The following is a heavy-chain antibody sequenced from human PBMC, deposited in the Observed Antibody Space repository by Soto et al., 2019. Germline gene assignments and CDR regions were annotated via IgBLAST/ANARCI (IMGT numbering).Heavy chain of an antibody. D-gene: IGHD1-1*01. J-gene: IGHJ6*02. CDR3: ARERTGTTSMDV. CDR2: MNPNSGNT. Sequence: QVQLVQSGAEVKKPGASVKVSCKASGYTFTSYDINWVRQATGQGLEWMGWMNPNSGNTGYAQKFQGRVTMTRNTXXXXXXXXLXXLRSEDXAVYYCARERTGTTSMDVWGQGTTVTVSS. V-gene: IGHV1-8*01. CDR1: GYTFTSYD.